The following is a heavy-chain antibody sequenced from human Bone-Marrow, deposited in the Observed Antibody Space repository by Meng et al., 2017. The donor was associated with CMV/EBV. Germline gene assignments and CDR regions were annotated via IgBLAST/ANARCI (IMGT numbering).Heavy chain of an antibody. CDR3: ARVLRKGAYKSLTYY. Sequence: ASVKVSCKASGYIFTSYDINWVRQATGQGLEWMGWMNPNSGNTGYAQKFQGRVTMTRNTSISTAYMELSSLRSEDTAVYYCARVLRKGAYKSLTYYWGQGTLVTVSS. CDR1: GYIFTSYD. J-gene: IGHJ4*02. V-gene: IGHV1-8*01. CDR2: MNPNSGNT. D-gene: IGHD2-21*01.